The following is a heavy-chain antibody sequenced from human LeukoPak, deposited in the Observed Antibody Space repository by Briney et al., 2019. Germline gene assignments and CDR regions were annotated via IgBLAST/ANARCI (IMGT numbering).Heavy chain of an antibody. CDR2: INHSGST. V-gene: IGHV4-34*01. Sequence: SSETLSLTCAVYGGSFSGYYWSWIRQPPGKGLEWIGEINHSGSTNYNPSLKSRVTISVDTSKNQFSLKLRSVTAADTAVYYCARVYGAVAGWGDLRYWGQGTLVTVSS. CDR3: ARVYGAVAGWGDLRY. J-gene: IGHJ4*02. CDR1: GGSFSGYY. D-gene: IGHD6-19*01.